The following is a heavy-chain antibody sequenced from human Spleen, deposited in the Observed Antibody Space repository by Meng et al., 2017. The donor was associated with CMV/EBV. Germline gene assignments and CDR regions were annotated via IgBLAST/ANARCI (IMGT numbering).Heavy chain of an antibody. D-gene: IGHD5-24*01. CDR1: GYRFNSSS. CDR2: ISGFAGHT. CDR3: ARDENGYNGHDS. V-gene: IGHV1-18*01. J-gene: IGHJ4*02. Sequence: CKSSGYRFNSSSVSWVRQAHAPGLEWMGWISGFAGHTNDTPKFQCRVTLTIETSTRTAYMDLTSTRFDYTAVYFCARDENGYNGHDSWGQGTLVTVSS.